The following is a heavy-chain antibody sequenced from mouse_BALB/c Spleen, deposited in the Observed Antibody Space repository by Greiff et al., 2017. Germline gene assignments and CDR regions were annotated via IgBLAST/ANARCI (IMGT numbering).Heavy chain of an antibody. CDR2: INPSSGYT. CDR1: GYTFTSYT. D-gene: IGHD2-10*02. V-gene: IGHV1-4*02. CDR3: ARSLYGNYEGDY. Sequence: QVQLKQSAAELARPGASVKMSCKASGYTFTSYTMHWVKQRPGQGLEWIGYINPSSGYTEYNQKFKDKTTLTADKSSSTAYMQLSSLTSEDSAVYYCARSLYGNYEGDYWGQGTSVTVSS. J-gene: IGHJ4*01.